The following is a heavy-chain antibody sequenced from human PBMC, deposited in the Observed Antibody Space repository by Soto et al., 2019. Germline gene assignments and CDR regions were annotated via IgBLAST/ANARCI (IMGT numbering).Heavy chain of an antibody. CDR3: AKAYYYDSSGYFDY. CDR2: ISGSGVNT. D-gene: IGHD3-22*01. V-gene: IGHV3-23*01. J-gene: IGHJ4*02. CDR1: GFIFSNYA. Sequence: PGGSLRHSCSASGFIFSNYAMSWVRQAPGKGPEWVSSISGSGVNTFYADSVKGRFTISRDNSKNMLYLQMSSLRAEDTALYYCAKAYYYDSSGYFDYWGQGT.